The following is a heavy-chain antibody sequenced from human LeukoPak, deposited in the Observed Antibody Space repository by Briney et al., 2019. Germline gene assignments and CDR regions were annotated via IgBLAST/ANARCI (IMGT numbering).Heavy chain of an antibody. CDR1: GFTFSSYS. Sequence: GGSLRLSCAASGFTFSSYSMNWVRQAPGKGLEWVSSISGSSSYIYYADSVKGRFTISRDNAKNSLYLQMNSLRAEDTAVYYCARLLPRSGSSWDDYWGQGTLVTVSS. CDR2: ISGSSSYI. D-gene: IGHD6-13*01. CDR3: ARLLPRSGSSWDDY. J-gene: IGHJ4*02. V-gene: IGHV3-21*01.